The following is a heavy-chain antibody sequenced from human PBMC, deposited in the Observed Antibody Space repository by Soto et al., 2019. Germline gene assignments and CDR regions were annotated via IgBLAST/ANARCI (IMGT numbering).Heavy chain of an antibody. V-gene: IGHV4-61*01. J-gene: IGHJ4*02. CDR2: IYYSGST. Sequence: QVQLQESGPGLVKPSETLSLTCTVSGGSVSSGSYYWSWIRQPPGKGLEWIGYIYYSGSTNYNPSLNSRVTISVDTSKNQFSLKLSSVTAADTAVYYCARLAGSYYTGPDYWGQGTLVTVSS. CDR3: ARLAGSYYTGPDY. D-gene: IGHD1-26*01. CDR1: GGSVSSGSYY.